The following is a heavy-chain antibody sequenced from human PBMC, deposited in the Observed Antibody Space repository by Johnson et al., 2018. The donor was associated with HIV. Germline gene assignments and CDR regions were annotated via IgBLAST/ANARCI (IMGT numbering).Heavy chain of an antibody. V-gene: IGHV3-33*01. D-gene: IGHD1-26*01. CDR1: GFTFSSYG. J-gene: IGHJ3*02. CDR3: ARSSGSYLDDAFDI. CDR2: MWYDGSKK. Sequence: QVQLVESGGGVAQPGRPLRLSCPASGFTFSSYGIHWVRQAPGKGLEWVAVMWYDGSKKYYANSVKGRFTVSRDNSKNTLYLQMDSLRAEDTAVYYCARSSGSYLDDAFDIWGQGTMVTVSS.